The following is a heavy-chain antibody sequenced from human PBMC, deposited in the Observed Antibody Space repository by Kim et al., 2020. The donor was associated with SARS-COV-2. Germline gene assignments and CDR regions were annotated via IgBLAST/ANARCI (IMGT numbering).Heavy chain of an antibody. CDR2: IYYSGST. D-gene: IGHD1-26*01. J-gene: IGHJ6*02. CDR1: GGSISSSSYY. V-gene: IGHV4-39*01. Sequence: SETLSLTCTVSGGSISSSSYYWGWIRQPPGKGLEWIGSIYYSGSTYYNPSLKSRVTISVDTSKNQFSLKLSSVTAADTAVYYCASYASRWALGGMDVWGQGTTVTVSS. CDR3: ASYASRWALGGMDV.